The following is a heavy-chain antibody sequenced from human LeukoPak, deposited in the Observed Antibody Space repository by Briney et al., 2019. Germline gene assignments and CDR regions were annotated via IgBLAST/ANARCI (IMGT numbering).Heavy chain of an antibody. J-gene: IGHJ4*02. CDR2: ISYDGSNK. Sequence: GGSLRLSCAASGFTFSSYAMHWVRQAPGKGLEWVAVISYDGSNKYYADSVKGRFTISRDDSENTLYLQMNSLRAEDTAVYYCAGLVTRLPIDDWSQGRLVTVP. CDR1: GFTFSSYA. V-gene: IGHV3-30*04. D-gene: IGHD2-21*02. CDR3: AGLVTRLPIDD.